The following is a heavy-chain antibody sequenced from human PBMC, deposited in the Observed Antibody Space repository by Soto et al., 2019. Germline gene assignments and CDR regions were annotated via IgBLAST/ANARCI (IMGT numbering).Heavy chain of an antibody. CDR1: GFTFTDYA. D-gene: IGHD6-13*01. CDR2: ISGIGGST. Sequence: GSLRLSCAASGFTFTDYALSWVRQASGKGLEWVATISGIGGSTYLADSVKGRLSISRDNSKNTVSLLMNSLRAEDTAVYFCARGSSGYISSWYYFDYWGRGTLVTVSS. CDR3: ARGSSGYISSWYYFDY. V-gene: IGHV3-23*01. J-gene: IGHJ4*02.